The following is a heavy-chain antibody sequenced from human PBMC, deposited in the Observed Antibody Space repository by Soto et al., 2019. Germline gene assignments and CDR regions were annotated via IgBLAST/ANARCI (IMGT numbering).Heavy chain of an antibody. Sequence: ASVKVSCKASGYTLTTYGITWVRQAPGQGLEWMGWISAYNGNTKYAQKLQGRVTMTTETYTTTAYMELRSLRADDTAVYYCARGGAAAETYYYYSMDVWGQGTTVTVSS. CDR3: ARGGAAAETYYYYSMDV. CDR1: GYTLTTYG. J-gene: IGHJ6*02. CDR2: ISAYNGNT. D-gene: IGHD6-13*01. V-gene: IGHV1-18*01.